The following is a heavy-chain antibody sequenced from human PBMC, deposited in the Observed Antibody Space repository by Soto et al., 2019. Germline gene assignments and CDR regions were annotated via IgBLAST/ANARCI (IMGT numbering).Heavy chain of an antibody. CDR2: IIPIFRTP. J-gene: IGHJ6*02. V-gene: IGHV1-69*13. CDR3: ERDKDRQQLGGKYHYAVDV. Sequence: GASVKVSCKASGDTFSSFAISWVRQAPGQELEWMGGIIPIFRTPDYAQKFQGRVTITADEATSTAYMELSSLRSEDTAVYYCERDKDRQQLGGKYHYAVDVWG. CDR1: GDTFSSFA. D-gene: IGHD6-13*01.